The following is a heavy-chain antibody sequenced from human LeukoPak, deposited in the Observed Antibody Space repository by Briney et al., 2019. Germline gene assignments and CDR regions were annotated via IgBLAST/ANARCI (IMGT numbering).Heavy chain of an antibody. V-gene: IGHV3-21*01. D-gene: IGHD4-23*01. CDR3: TRVRSVGGNPHAFNI. CDR2: ISSSSSHT. CDR1: GFTFSTYN. Sequence: GGSLRLSCAASGFTFSTYNMNWVRQAPGKGLEWVSSISSSSSHTYYVDSVKGRFTISRDNAKNSLYLQMNSLRVEDTALYYCTRVRSVGGNPHAFNIWGQGTMVTVSS. J-gene: IGHJ3*02.